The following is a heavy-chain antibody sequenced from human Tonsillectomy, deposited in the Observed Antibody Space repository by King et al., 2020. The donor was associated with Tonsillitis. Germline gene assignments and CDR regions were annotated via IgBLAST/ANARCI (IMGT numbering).Heavy chain of an antibody. D-gene: IGHD4-23*01. V-gene: IGHV1-2*02. CDR2: SNPNSGDT. J-gene: IGHJ3*02. CDR1: GYTFTVFY. Sequence: VQLVESGAEVKKPGASVKVSCKASGYTFTVFYIHWLRQAPGQGLEWMGWSNPNSGDTNSAQKFQGRVTMTRDTSISTAYMELSRLRSDDTAVYYCARDLYGGNSGVFDIWGQGTMVTVSS. CDR3: ARDLYGGNSGVFDI.